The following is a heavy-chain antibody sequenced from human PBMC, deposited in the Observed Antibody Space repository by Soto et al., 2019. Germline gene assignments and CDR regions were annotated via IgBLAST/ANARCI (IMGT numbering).Heavy chain of an antibody. CDR3: AKVAISSRFTYYFDY. J-gene: IGHJ4*02. CDR2: ISGSGGST. V-gene: IGHV3-23*01. CDR1: GFTFSSYP. Sequence: GGSLRLSCAANGFTFSSYPMSWVRQAPGKGLEWVSGISGSGGSTYYADSVKGRFTISRDNSKNTLYLQMNSLRADDSAVYYCAKVAISSRFTYYFDYWGQGTLVTVSS. D-gene: IGHD2-15*01.